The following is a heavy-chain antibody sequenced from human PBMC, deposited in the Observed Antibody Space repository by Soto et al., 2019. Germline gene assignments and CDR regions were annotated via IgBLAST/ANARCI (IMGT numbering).Heavy chain of an antibody. J-gene: IGHJ3*02. CDR2: INPSGGSK. V-gene: IGHV1-46*03. Sequence: QVQLVQSGAEVKKPGASVKVSCKASGYTFTSYYMHWVRQAPGQGLEWMGVINPSGGSKSYAQQFQGRVTMTRDTSTSTVYMELSSLRSEDTAVYYCARDRYPCSSTSCYADAFDIWGQGTMVTVSS. D-gene: IGHD2-2*01. CDR3: ARDRYPCSSTSCYADAFDI. CDR1: GYTFTSYY.